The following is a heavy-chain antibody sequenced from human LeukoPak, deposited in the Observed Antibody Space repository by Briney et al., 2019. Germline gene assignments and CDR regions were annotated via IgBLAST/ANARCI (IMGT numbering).Heavy chain of an antibody. Sequence: PGGSLRLSCAASRFSFSKYGMHWVRQAPGKGLEWVAFIRYDGTNKCYVDSVKGRFTISRDNSKNTLYLQMNSLRAEDTAVYYCAKDLYGDYGRGIDYWGQGTLVTVSS. V-gene: IGHV3-30*02. D-gene: IGHD4-17*01. CDR1: RFSFSKYG. J-gene: IGHJ4*02. CDR2: IRYDGTNK. CDR3: AKDLYGDYGRGIDY.